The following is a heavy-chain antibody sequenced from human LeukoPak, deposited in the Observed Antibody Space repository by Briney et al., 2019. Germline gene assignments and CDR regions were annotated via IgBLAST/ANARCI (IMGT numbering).Heavy chain of an antibody. V-gene: IGHV3-33*01. D-gene: IGHD3-10*01. J-gene: IGHJ6*02. CDR3: ARDGPIYGSDHYYYYGMDV. CDR2: IWYDGSNK. Sequence: GRSLRLSCAASGFTFSSYGMHWVRQAPGKGLEWVAVIWYDGSNKYYADSVKGRFTISRDNSKNTLYLQMNSLRAEDTAVYYCARDGPIYGSDHYYYYGMDVWGQGTTVTVSS. CDR1: GFTFSSYG.